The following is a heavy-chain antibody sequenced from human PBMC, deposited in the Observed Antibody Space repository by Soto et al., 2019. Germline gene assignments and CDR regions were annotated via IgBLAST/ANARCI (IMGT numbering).Heavy chain of an antibody. D-gene: IGHD6-19*01. CDR1: GGTFSSYA. V-gene: IGHV1-69*13. Sequence: SVKVSCKASGGTFSSYAISWVRQAPGQGLEWMGGIIPIFGTANYAQKFQGRVTITADESTSTAYMELSSLRSDDTAVYYCARNGGSGWYRDAFDIWGQGTMVTVSS. CDR3: ARNGGSGWYRDAFDI. CDR2: IIPIFGTA. J-gene: IGHJ3*02.